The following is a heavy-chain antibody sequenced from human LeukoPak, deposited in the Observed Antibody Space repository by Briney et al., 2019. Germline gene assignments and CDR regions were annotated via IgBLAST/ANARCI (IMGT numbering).Heavy chain of an antibody. D-gene: IGHD2-2*01. J-gene: IGHJ4*02. V-gene: IGHV3-64*02. CDR2: INFNGGST. CDR1: GFTFSSYS. Sequence: GGSLRLSCAASGFTFSSYSMHWVRQAPGKGLEYVSGINFNGGSTSYADSVRGRFTISRDNSKNTLYLQMGSLRGEDMAVYYCARRRTSCYDYWGQGTLVTVSS. CDR3: ARRRTSCYDY.